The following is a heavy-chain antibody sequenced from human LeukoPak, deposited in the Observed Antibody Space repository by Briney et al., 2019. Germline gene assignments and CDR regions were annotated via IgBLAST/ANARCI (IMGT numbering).Heavy chain of an antibody. CDR2: ISWNGGSI. Sequence: GGSLRLSCAASGFTFDDYAMNWVRQAPGKGLEWISDISWNGGSIGYADSVKGRFTISRDNAKNSLYLQMNSLRAEDTALYYCAKEGLRYFDWLLYGGGDFDYWGQGTLVTVSS. CDR3: AKEGLRYFDWLLYGGGDFDY. J-gene: IGHJ4*02. CDR1: GFTFDDYA. V-gene: IGHV3-9*01. D-gene: IGHD3-9*01.